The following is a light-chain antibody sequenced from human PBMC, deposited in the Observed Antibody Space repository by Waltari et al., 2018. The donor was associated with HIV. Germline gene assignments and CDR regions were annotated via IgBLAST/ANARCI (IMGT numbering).Light chain of an antibody. CDR1: QSIGGY. Sequence: DIQLTQSPSSLSASVGDRVTITCRARQSIGGYLNWYQQKPGKAPNLRIYTASSLQSGVPSRFSGSGFGTDFTLTISSLQPEEFATYYCQQSYTTPRTFGQGTKVEIK. V-gene: IGKV1-39*01. CDR2: TAS. J-gene: IGKJ1*01. CDR3: QQSYTTPRT.